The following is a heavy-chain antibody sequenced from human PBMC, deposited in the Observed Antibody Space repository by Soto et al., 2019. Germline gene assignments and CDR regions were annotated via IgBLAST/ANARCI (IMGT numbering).Heavy chain of an antibody. V-gene: IGHV3-13*01. CDR1: GFTFSSYG. J-gene: IGHJ6*03. CDR2: IGTAGDT. Sequence: GGSLRLSCAASGFTFSSYGMHWVRHATGKGLEWVSAIGTAGDTYYPGTVKGPFTITRDNAKNYLYLQMNSLRAGDTAVYYCARVNRPALHYCGGYSRYYYYIDVWGQGTMVTVSS. CDR3: ARVNRPALHYCGGYSRYYYYIDV. D-gene: IGHD4-17*01.